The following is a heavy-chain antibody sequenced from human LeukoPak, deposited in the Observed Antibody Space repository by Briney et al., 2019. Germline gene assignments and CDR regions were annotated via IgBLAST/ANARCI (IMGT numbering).Heavy chain of an antibody. CDR1: GYTFTVYY. V-gene: IGHV1-2*02. D-gene: IGHD7-27*01. Sequence: ASVKVSCKASGYTFTVYYMHWVRQAPGQGLEWMGWINPNSGGTTYAQNFQGRVTMTRDTSISTAYMELSRLRSDDTAVYYCARDGNWGSLRGAFDIWGQGTMVTVSS. CDR3: ARDGNWGSLRGAFDI. J-gene: IGHJ3*02. CDR2: INPNSGGT.